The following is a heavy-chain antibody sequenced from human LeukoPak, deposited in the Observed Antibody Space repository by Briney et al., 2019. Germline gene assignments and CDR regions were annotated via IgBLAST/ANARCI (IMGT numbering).Heavy chain of an antibody. J-gene: IGHJ6*02. D-gene: IGHD5-18*01. CDR3: ARRGYYHYYYYYGMDV. CDR1: GFTFSSSA. V-gene: IGHV3-7*01. CDR2: IKQDGSEK. Sequence: QTGGSLRLSCAASGFTFSSSAMSWVRQAPGKGLEWVANIKQDGSEKYYVDSVKGRFTISRDNAKNSLYLQMNSLRAEDTAVYYCARRGYYHYYYYYGMDVWGQGTTVTVSS.